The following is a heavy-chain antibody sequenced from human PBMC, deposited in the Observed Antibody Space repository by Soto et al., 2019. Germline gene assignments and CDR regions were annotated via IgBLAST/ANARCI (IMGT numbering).Heavy chain of an antibody. CDR3: CRRAPEGFDP. J-gene: IGHJ5*02. Sequence: SEALSLTCRISGSFISSSSYFWAWIRQSPGKGLEWIGSIDYTGTTYNNPSLKSRVTMSVDTSKNHFSLKVDSVTAADTALYYCCRRAPEGFDPWGQGTLATVSA. V-gene: IGHV4-39*02. CDR1: GSFISSSSYF. CDR2: IDYTGTT.